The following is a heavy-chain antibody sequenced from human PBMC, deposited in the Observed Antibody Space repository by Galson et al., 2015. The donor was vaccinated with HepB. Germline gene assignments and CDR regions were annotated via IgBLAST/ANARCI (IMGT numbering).Heavy chain of an antibody. D-gene: IGHD3/OR15-3a*01. V-gene: IGHV3-23*01. Sequence: SLRLFCAASGFTFSSYAISWVRQAPGKGLEWVSSISGSVGSLHYADSVKGRFTISRDNSKNTLYLQMNSLEAEDTAIYYCALAWTNYWYFDLWGRGTLVTVSS. CDR2: ISGSVGSL. CDR3: ALAWTNYWYFDL. J-gene: IGHJ2*01. CDR1: GFTFSSYA.